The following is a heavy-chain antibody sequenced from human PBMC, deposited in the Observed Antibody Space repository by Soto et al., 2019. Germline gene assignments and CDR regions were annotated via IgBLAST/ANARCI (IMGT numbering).Heavy chain of an antibody. CDR3: ARLPLDDFWSGYYTVGGKHGWYFDL. D-gene: IGHD3-3*01. CDR2: IYYSGST. Sequence: SETLSLTCTVSGGSISSSSYYWGWIRQPPGKGLEWIGSIYYSGSTYYNPSLKSRVTISVDTSKNQFSLKLSSVTAADTAVYYCARLPLDDFWSGYYTVGGKHGWYFDLWGRGTLVTVSS. CDR1: GGSISSSSYY. V-gene: IGHV4-39*01. J-gene: IGHJ2*01.